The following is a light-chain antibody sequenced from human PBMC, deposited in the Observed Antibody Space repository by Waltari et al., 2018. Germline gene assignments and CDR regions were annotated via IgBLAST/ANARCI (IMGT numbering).Light chain of an antibody. Sequence: QSALTQPASVSGSPGQSITISCSGTSNDIGSYNYISWYQQHPGRAPKLMIYDVSERPSGLSDLVSGSKSGNSAALSISGLQAEDEADYYCSSNTSSGTLVFGGGTKLTVL. CDR1: SNDIGSYNY. CDR3: SSNTSSGTLV. CDR2: DVS. J-gene: IGLJ2*01. V-gene: IGLV2-14*03.